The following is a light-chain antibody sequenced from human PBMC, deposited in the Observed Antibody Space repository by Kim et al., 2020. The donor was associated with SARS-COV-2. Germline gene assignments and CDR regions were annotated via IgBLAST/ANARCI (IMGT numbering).Light chain of an antibody. CDR3: QQRRNGPPEYT. Sequence: PGGRGAPPCGASRSGGSYIAWYQHKPGPAPRPRIYDASNRASGIPARFSGSGSGTEFALTISSLGPEDFAVYYCQQRRNGPPEYTFGQGTKLEI. J-gene: IGKJ2*01. CDR2: DAS. CDR1: RSGGSY. V-gene: IGKV3-11*01.